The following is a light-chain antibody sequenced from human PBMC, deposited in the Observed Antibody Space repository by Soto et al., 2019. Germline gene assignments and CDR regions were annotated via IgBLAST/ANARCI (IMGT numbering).Light chain of an antibody. J-gene: IGKJ4*01. V-gene: IGKV3-20*01. Sequence: EIVLTQSPGTLSLSPGERATLSCRASQRVSSNYLAWYQQKPGQAPKVLIYRASSRATGIPDRFSGSGSGTDFTLTISRLEPEDFAVYYCQQYGSSPLTFGGGTKVDI. CDR3: QQYGSSPLT. CDR1: QRVSSNY. CDR2: RAS.